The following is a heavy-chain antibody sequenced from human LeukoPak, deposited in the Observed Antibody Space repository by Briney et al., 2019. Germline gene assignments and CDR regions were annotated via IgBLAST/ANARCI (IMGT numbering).Heavy chain of an antibody. V-gene: IGHV3-33*01. CDR1: GFTFDTYG. D-gene: IGHD1-26*01. J-gene: IGHJ4*02. CDR2: IWYDGGHK. Sequence: GKSLRLSCAASGFTFDTYGMHWVRQAPGKGLEWVAVIWYDGGHKYYAGSVKGRFTVSRDNSQNTPYLQMNSLRADDTALYYCARGSELGSTTAFDYWGQGTLVTVSS. CDR3: ARGSELGSTTAFDY.